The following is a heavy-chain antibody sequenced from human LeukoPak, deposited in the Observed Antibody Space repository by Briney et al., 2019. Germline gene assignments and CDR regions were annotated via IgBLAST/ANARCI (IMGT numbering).Heavy chain of an antibody. CDR1: GGSFSGYY. J-gene: IGHJ4*02. CDR3: ARQVVAVAGTGYFDY. Sequence: SETLSLTCAVYGGSFSGYYWSWIRQPPGKGLEWIGEINDSGSTNYNPSLKSRVTISVDTSKNQFSLKLNSVTAADTAVYFCARQVVAVAGTGYFDYWGQGTLVTVSS. CDR2: INDSGST. D-gene: IGHD6-19*01. V-gene: IGHV4-34*01.